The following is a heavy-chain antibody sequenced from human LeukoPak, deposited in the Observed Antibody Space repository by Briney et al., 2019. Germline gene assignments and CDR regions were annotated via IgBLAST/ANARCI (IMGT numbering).Heavy chain of an antibody. V-gene: IGHV4-59*01. J-gene: IGHJ5*02. D-gene: IGHD2-15*01. CDR3: ARVLLGYCSGGSCYSGPSWFDP. Sequence: SETLSLTCTVSGGSISSYFWSWIRQPPGKGLEWIGYIYYSGSTNYNPSLKSRVTISVDTSKNQFSLKLSSVTAADTAVYYCARVLLGYCSGGSCYSGPSWFDPWGQGTLVTVSS. CDR2: IYYSGST. CDR1: GGSISSYF.